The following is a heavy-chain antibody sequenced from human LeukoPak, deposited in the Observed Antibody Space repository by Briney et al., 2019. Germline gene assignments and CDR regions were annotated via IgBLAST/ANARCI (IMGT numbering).Heavy chain of an antibody. D-gene: IGHD3-3*01. CDR3: ASRHLEWTPVAFDI. CDR2: IIPIFGTA. J-gene: IGHJ3*02. Sequence: SVKVSCKASGGTFSSYAISWVRQAPGQGLEWMGRIIPIFGTANYAQKFQGRVTITSDESTSTAYMELSSLRSEDTAVYYCASRHLEWTPVAFDIWGQGTMVTVSS. CDR1: GGTFSSYA. V-gene: IGHV1-69*15.